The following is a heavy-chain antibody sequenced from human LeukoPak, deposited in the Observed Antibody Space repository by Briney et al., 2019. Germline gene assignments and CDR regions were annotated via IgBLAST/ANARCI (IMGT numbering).Heavy chain of an antibody. J-gene: IGHJ4*02. CDR3: AKAHPGFDY. CDR2: IGSSSTFI. Sequence: GGSLRLSCAASGFTFTRYTMNWVRKAPGKGREWVSSIGSSSTFIYYADSVKGRFTISRDNAKNSLFLQMNSLRADDTAVYYCAKAHPGFDYWGQGTLVTVSS. V-gene: IGHV3-21*01. CDR1: GFTFTRYT.